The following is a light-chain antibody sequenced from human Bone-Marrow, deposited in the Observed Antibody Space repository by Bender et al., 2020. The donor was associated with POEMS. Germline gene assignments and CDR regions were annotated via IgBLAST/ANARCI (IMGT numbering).Light chain of an antibody. CDR2: QDN. Sequence: SYELTQPPSVSVSPGQTVTITCSGDKLGDKYACWYQQKPGQSPVLVISQDNKRPSAIPERFSGSNSGNTATLTISGTQAEDEADYYCQSYDISLSGWVFGGGTKLTAL. J-gene: IGLJ3*02. CDR1: KLGDKY. V-gene: IGLV3-1*01. CDR3: QSYDISLSGWV.